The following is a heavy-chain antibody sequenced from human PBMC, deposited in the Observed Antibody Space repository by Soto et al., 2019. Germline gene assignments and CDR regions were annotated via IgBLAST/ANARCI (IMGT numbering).Heavy chain of an antibody. J-gene: IGHJ5*02. CDR2: IYYSGST. V-gene: IGHV4-31*03. D-gene: IGHD3-10*01. Sequence: SETLSLTCTVSGGSISSGGYYWSWIRQHPGKGLEWIGYIYYSGSTYYNPSLKSRVTISVDTSKNQFSLKLSSVTAADTAVYYCARVLRGANWFDPWGQGTLVTVSS. CDR1: GGSISSGGYY. CDR3: ARVLRGANWFDP.